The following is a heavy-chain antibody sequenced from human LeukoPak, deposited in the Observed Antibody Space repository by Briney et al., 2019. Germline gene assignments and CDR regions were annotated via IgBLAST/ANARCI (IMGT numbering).Heavy chain of an antibody. J-gene: IGHJ4*02. CDR1: GFTFTSFA. CDR2: ISGNGGST. D-gene: IGHD3-10*01. V-gene: IGHV3-23*01. Sequence: GGSLRLSRAASGFTFTSFAMTWVRQAPGKGLEWVSSISGNGGSTYYADSVQGRFTISRDNFKNTLYLQMNSLRAEDTAIYYRAKDLYAGSNYYLIDDWGQGTLVTVSS. CDR3: AKDLYAGSNYYLIDD.